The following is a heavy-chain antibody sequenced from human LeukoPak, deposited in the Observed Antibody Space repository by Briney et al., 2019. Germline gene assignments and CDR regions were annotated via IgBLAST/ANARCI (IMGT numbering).Heavy chain of an antibody. Sequence: KPSETLSLTCTVSGGSISSSSYYWAWMRQPPGKGLEWIGSSSYSGSPYYNPSLKSRVTISVDTSQNQFSLKLSSVTAADTAVYYCARGFLGDNFDYWGQGTLVTVSS. D-gene: IGHD4-17*01. J-gene: IGHJ4*02. CDR2: SSYSGSP. V-gene: IGHV4-39*07. CDR1: GGSISSSSYY. CDR3: ARGFLGDNFDY.